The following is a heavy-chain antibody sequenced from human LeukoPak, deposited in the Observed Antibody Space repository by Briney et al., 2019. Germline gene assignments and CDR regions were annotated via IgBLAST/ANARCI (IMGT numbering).Heavy chain of an antibody. CDR3: ARGYDILTGYYMPGA. V-gene: IGHV3-21*01. CDR2: ISSSSGYI. CDR1: GFTFSSYS. J-gene: IGHJ5*02. Sequence: GGSLRLSCAASGFTFSSYSMNWVRQAPGKGLEWVSSISSSSGYIYYADSVKGRFTISRDNAKNSLYLQMNSLRAEDTAVYYCARGYDILTGYYMPGAWGQGTLVTVSS. D-gene: IGHD3-9*01.